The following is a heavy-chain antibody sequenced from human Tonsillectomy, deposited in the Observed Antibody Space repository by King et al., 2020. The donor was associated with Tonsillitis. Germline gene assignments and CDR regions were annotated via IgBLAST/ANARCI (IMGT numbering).Heavy chain of an antibody. CDR1: GGSISSYY. J-gene: IGHJ4*02. D-gene: IGHD3-3*01. Sequence: VQLQEAGPGLVKPSETLFLTCTVPGGSISSYYWSWIRQPPGKGLEWIGYIHYSGSTNYNPSLKSRVTIAVDTSKNQFSLKLSPVTAADTAVYYCARGSLLRFLGWFALDYWGQGTLVTVSS. V-gene: IGHV4-59*01. CDR3: ARGSLLRFLGWFALDY. CDR2: IHYSGST.